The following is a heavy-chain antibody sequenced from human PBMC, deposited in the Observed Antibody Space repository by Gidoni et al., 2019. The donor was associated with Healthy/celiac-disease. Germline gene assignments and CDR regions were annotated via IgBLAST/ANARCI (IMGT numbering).Heavy chain of an antibody. CDR3: AREHWAIAAAGTFTYYGMDV. Sequence: WISAYNGNTNYAQKLQGRVTMTTDTSTSTAYMELRSLRSDDTAVYYCAREHWAIAAAGTFTYYGMDVWGQGTTVTVSS. J-gene: IGHJ6*02. CDR2: ISAYNGNT. V-gene: IGHV1-18*01. D-gene: IGHD6-13*01.